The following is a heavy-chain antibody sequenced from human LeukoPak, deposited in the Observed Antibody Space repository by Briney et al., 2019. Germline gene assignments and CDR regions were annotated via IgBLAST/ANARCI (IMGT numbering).Heavy chain of an antibody. CDR2: IWYDGSNE. Sequence: PGRSLRLSCAASGFPFSDFGMHWGRQAPGKGLEWVEVIWYDGSNEYYADSVKGRFTISRDNSKNTLYLQMNSLSAEDTAVYYCARDPEGRDGFYWGQGTLVTVSS. J-gene: IGHJ4*02. V-gene: IGHV3-33*01. CDR3: ARDPEGRDGFY. D-gene: IGHD5-24*01. CDR1: GFPFSDFG.